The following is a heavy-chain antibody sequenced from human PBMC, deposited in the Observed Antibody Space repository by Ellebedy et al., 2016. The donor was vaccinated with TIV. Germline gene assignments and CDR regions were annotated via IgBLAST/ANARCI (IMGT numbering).Heavy chain of an antibody. J-gene: IGHJ2*01. CDR1: VYTFTDYY. D-gene: IGHD3-10*01. CDR2: IAVYNGHT. CDR3: ARSRLGGGHWYFDF. Sequence: ASVKVSXXASVYTFTDYYIHWVRQAPGQGLEWMGWIAVYNGHTKYAQKFQDRDVMTTETATSTVYMELRSLRSDDTAVYYCARSRLGGGHWYFDFWGRGTLVTVSS. V-gene: IGHV1-18*04.